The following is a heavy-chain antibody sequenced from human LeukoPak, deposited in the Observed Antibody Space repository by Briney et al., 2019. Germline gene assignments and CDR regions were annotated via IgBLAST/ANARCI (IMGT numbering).Heavy chain of an antibody. D-gene: IGHD3-10*01. CDR2: INPNSGGT. V-gene: IGHV1-2*06. J-gene: IGHJ6*02. CDR3: AREEELFMVRGVSYYYYYGMDV. Sequence: ASVKVSCKASGYTFTDYYIHWVRQAPGQGLEWMGRINPNSGGTNFAQKFQGRVTMTRDTSVSTAYMELTRLRSDDTAVYYCAREEELFMVRGVSYYYYYGMDVWGQGTTVTVSS. CDR1: GYTFTDYY.